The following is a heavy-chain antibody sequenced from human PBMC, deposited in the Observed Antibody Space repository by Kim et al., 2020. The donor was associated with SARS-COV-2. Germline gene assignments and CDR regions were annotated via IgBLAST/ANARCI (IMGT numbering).Heavy chain of an antibody. D-gene: IGHD2-2*01. V-gene: IGHV1-3*01. CDR2: INAGNGNT. CDR1: GYTFTSYA. Sequence: ASVKVSCKASGYTFTSYAMHWVRQAPGQRLEWMGWINAGNGNTKYSQKFQGRVTITRDTSASTAYMELSSLRSEDTAVYYCARGGYCSSTSCPRIPSLPGFDPWGQGTLVTVSS. J-gene: IGHJ5*02. CDR3: ARGGYCSSTSCPRIPSLPGFDP.